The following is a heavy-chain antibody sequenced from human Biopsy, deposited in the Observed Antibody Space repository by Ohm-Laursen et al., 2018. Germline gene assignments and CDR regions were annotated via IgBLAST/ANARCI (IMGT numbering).Heavy chain of an antibody. D-gene: IGHD4-23*01. V-gene: IGHV4-59*11. Sequence: PSHTLSLTCTVSGGSFTGHYWSWIRQPPGKGLEWIGHISYTGYTSYNASLKSRVTISVDTSRNHFSLRLSSLTAADTAVYYCARGSNDFGGLYFPRWGQGTLVTVSS. CDR2: ISYTGYT. CDR3: ARGSNDFGGLYFPR. CDR1: GGSFTGHY. J-gene: IGHJ4*02.